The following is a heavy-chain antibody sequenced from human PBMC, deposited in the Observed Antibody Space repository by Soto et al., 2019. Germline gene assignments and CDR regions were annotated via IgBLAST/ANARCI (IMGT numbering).Heavy chain of an antibody. Sequence: GGSLRLSCAASGFTFSSYWMSWVRQAPGKGLEWVANIKQDGSEKYYVDSVRGRFTISRDNAKNSLYLQMNSLRAEDTAVYYCARDRRILWFGETIGNWFDPWGQGT. CDR2: IKQDGSEK. J-gene: IGHJ5*02. CDR3: ARDRRILWFGETIGNWFDP. CDR1: GFTFSSYW. V-gene: IGHV3-7*01. D-gene: IGHD3-10*01.